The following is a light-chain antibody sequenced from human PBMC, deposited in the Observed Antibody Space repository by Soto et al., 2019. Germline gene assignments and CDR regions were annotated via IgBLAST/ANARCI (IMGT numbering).Light chain of an antibody. CDR2: EVY. V-gene: IGLV2-23*02. CDR3: CSYAGSDTWA. CDR1: RSDVGNYNL. Sequence: QSALTQPASVSGSPGQSITISCAGTRSDVGNYNLVSWYQQHPGKAPKLMIYEVYKRPSGVSYRFSGSKSGNTASLTISGLQGEDEADYYCCSYAGSDTWAFGGGTKLTVL. J-gene: IGLJ3*02.